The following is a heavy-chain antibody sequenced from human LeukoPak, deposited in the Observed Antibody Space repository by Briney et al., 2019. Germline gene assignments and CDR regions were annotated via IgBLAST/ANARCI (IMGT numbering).Heavy chain of an antibody. CDR2: ISAYNGNT. D-gene: IGHD4-17*01. J-gene: IGHJ4*02. V-gene: IGHV1-18*01. CDR1: GYTFTSYD. CDR3: ARGGDYGDYGSPHDY. Sequence: ASVKVSCKASGYTFTSYDITWVRQAPGQGLEWMGWISAYNGNTNCAQKFQGRVTMTTDTSTNIAYMELTSLRSDDTAVYYCARGGDYGDYGSPHDYWGQGTLVTVSS.